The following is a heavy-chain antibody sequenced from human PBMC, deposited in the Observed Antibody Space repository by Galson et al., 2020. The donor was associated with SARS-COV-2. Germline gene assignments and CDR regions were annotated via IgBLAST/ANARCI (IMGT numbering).Heavy chain of an antibody. CDR1: GYTFTGYY. Sequence: ASVKVSCKASGYTFTGYYLHWVRQAPGQGLKWMGWINPNSGGTNHAQKFQGRVTMTRDTSISTDYMELSRLRSDDTAVYYCARAGSSWGYYYYGMDVWGQGTTVTVSS. J-gene: IGHJ6*02. V-gene: IGHV1-2*02. CDR2: INPNSGGT. D-gene: IGHD6-13*01. CDR3: ARAGSSWGYYYYGMDV.